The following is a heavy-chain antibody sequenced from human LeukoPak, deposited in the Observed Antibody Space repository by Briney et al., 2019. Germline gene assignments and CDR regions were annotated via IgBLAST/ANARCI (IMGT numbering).Heavy chain of an antibody. CDR2: IYYSGST. CDR3: ARRVAGGIYGMDV. V-gene: IGHV4-59*08. Sequence: SETLSLTCTVSGGFISSYYWSWLRQPPGKGLEWIGYIYYSGSTNYNPSLKSRVTISVDTSKNQFSLKLSSVTAADTAVYYCARRVAGGIYGMDVWGQGTTVTVSS. D-gene: IGHD6-19*01. CDR1: GGFISSYY. J-gene: IGHJ6*02.